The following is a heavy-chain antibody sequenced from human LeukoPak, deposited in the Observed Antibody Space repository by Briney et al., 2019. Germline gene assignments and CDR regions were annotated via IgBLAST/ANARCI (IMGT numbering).Heavy chain of an antibody. V-gene: IGHV4-61*01. CDR2: ISYSGST. CDR3: ARSPWGIAAAGH. D-gene: IGHD6-13*01. CDR1: GGSVSSGSYF. Sequence: PSETLSLTRTVSGGSVSSGSYFWSWIRQPPGKGLEWIGYISYSGSTNYNPSLKSRVTISVDTSKNQFSLKLSSVTAADTAVFYCARSPWGIAAAGHWGQGTLVTVFS. J-gene: IGHJ4*02.